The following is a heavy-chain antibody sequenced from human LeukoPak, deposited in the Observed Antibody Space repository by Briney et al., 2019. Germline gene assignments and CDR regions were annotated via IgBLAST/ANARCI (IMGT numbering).Heavy chain of an antibody. CDR3: ARDNPPDY. CDR2: IKQDGSEK. J-gene: IGHJ4*02. V-gene: IGHV3-7*03. CDR1: GFSFSSHW. Sequence: GGSLRLSCAASGFSFSSHWMSWVRQAPGKGLEWVANIKQDGSEKSYVESVRGRFTISRDNAKNSLYLQLNSLRAEDTALYYCARDNPPDYWGQGTLVTVSS.